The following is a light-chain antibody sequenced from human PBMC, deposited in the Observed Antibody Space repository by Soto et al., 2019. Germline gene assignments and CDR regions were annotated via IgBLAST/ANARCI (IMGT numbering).Light chain of an antibody. CDR1: QSVDSN. CDR2: GAS. Sequence: EILMTQSPATLSVSPGERATLSCRASQSVDSNLAWYQQKPGQAPRLLIYGASTRATGISARFSGSGSGTEFTLTISSLQSEDFGVYYCQQYNNWWKFGQGTKGDFK. J-gene: IGKJ1*01. CDR3: QQYNNWWK. V-gene: IGKV3-15*01.